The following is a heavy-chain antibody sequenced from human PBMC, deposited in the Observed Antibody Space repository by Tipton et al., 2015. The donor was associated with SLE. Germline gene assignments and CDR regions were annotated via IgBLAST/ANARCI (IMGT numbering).Heavy chain of an antibody. D-gene: IGHD3-22*01. Sequence: TLSLTCTVSGGSISSGSYYWSWIRQPAGKGLEWIGYIYTSGSTNYNPSLKSRVTISVDTSKNQFSLKLSSVTAADTAVYYCARPGLSGSGYDYWGQGTLVTVSS. J-gene: IGHJ4*02. CDR3: ARPGLSGSGYDY. CDR1: GGSISSGSYY. CDR2: IYTSGST. V-gene: IGHV4-61*09.